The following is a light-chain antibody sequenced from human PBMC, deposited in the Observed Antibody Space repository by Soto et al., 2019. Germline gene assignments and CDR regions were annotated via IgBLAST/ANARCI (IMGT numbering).Light chain of an antibody. CDR3: ASYAGTYTV. Sequence: QSALTQTRSVSGSPGQSVTISCTGSSSDVGNYNYVSWYQQHPGRAPKVIIYDVTKRPAGVPDRFSGSKSGNTASLTISGLHSDDEADYYCASYAGTYTVFGGGTKLTVL. CDR1: SSDVGNYNY. CDR2: DVT. V-gene: IGLV2-11*01. J-gene: IGLJ2*01.